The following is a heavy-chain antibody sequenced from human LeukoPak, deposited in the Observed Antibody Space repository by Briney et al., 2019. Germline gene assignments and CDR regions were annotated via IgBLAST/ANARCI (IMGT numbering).Heavy chain of an antibody. Sequence: PSETLSLTCAVYGGSFSGYSWSWIRQPPGKGLEWIGEINHSGSTNYNPSLKSRVTISVSTSKNQFPLKLSSVTAADTAEYYCAFSSSNYYYYGMDVWGQGTTATVSS. D-gene: IGHD2-2*01. J-gene: IGHJ6*02. V-gene: IGHV4-34*01. CDR3: AFSSSNYYYYGMDV. CDR1: GGSFSGYS. CDR2: INHSGST.